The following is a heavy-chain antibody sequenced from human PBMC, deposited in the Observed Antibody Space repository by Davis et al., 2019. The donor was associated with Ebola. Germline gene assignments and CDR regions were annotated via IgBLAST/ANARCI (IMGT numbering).Heavy chain of an antibody. D-gene: IGHD3-10*01. Sequence: MPSETLSLTCTVSGGSISSSSYYWGWIRQPPGKGLEWIGEINHSGSTNYNPSLKSRVTISVDTSKNQFSLKLSSVTAADTAVYYCARVRHYYGSGSYSPWGQGTLVTVSS. CDR2: INHSGST. CDR3: ARVRHYYGSGSYSP. J-gene: IGHJ5*02. V-gene: IGHV4-39*07. CDR1: GGSISSSSYY.